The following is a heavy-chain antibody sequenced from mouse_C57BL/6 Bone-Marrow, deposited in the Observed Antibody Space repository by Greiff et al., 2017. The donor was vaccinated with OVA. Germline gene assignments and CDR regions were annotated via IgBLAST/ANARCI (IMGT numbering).Heavy chain of an antibody. CDR1: GFTFSSYA. V-gene: IGHV5-4*03. Sequence: EVKLVESGGGLVKPGGSLKLSCAASGFTFSSYAMSWVRQTPEKRLEWVATISDGGSYTYYPDNVKGRFTISRDNAKNNLYLQMSHLKSEDTAMYYCARGGTTVVAPYAMDYWGQGTSVTVSS. D-gene: IGHD1-1*01. CDR2: ISDGGSYT. J-gene: IGHJ4*01. CDR3: ARGGTTVVAPYAMDY.